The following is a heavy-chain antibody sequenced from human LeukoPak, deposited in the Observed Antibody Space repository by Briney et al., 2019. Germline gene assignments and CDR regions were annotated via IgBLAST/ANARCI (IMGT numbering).Heavy chain of an antibody. CDR1: GFTFSSYA. J-gene: IGHJ4*02. V-gene: IGHV3-23*01. Sequence: QAGGSLRLSCAASGFTFSSYAMSWVRQAPGKGLEWVSAISGSGGSTYYADSVKGRFTISRDNSKNTLYLQMNSLRAEDTAVYYCAKDYLYDYVWGSYRFWDYWGQGTLVTVSS. D-gene: IGHD3-16*02. CDR3: AKDYLYDYVWGSYRFWDY. CDR2: ISGSGGST.